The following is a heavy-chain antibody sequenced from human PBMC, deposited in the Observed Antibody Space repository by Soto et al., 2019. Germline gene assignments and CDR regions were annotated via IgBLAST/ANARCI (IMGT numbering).Heavy chain of an antibody. J-gene: IGHJ3*02. V-gene: IGHV3-30-3*01. Sequence: GGSLRLSCAASGFTFSSYAMHWVRQAPGKGLEWVAVISYDGSNKYYADSVKGRFTISRDNSKNTLYLQMNSLRAEDTAVYYCARERSSSDAFDIWAKGQWSPSPQ. CDR2: ISYDGSNK. CDR1: GFTFSSYA. D-gene: IGHD6-6*01. CDR3: ARERSSSDAFDI.